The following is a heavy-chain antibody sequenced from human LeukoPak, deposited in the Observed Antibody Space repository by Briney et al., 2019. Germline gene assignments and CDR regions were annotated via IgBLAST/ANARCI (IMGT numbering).Heavy chain of an antibody. J-gene: IGHJ4*02. V-gene: IGHV3-30*03. D-gene: IGHD5-18*01. Sequence: GGSLRLSCAASGFSFSRSAMHWVRRTPGKGLEWVALISFDGSKKYYADSVKGRFTISRDNSKNTLYLQMNSLRAEDTAVYYCAREDVDTAMPAGVYWGQGTLVTVSS. CDR1: GFSFSRSA. CDR2: ISFDGSKK. CDR3: AREDVDTAMPAGVY.